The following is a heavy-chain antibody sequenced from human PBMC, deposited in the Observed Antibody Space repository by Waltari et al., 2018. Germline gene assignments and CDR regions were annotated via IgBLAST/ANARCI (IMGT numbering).Heavy chain of an antibody. J-gene: IGHJ4*02. D-gene: IGHD1-26*01. Sequence: EVQLVESGGGLVQPGGSLRLSCAASGFTFSSYAMSWVRQAPGKGLECVSAIRGSGGSTYYADSVKCRFTISRDNSKNPLYLQMNSLRAEDTAVYYCAKKVGQASPNDYWGQGTLVTVSS. V-gene: IGHV3-23*04. CDR3: AKKVGQASPNDY. CDR2: IRGSGGST. CDR1: GFTFSSYA.